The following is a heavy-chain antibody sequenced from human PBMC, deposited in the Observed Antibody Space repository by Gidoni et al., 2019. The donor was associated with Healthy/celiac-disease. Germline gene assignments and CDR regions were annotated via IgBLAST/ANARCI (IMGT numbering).Heavy chain of an antibody. CDR2: ISGSGGST. V-gene: IGHV3-23*01. Sequence: EVQLLESGGGLVQPGGSLRLSCAASGFTFSSYAMSWVRQAPGKGLEWVSAISGSGGSTYYADSVKGRFTISRDNSKNTLYLQMNSLRAEDTAVYYCAKGTYYDILTGYYDAFDIWGQGTMVTVSS. CDR1: GFTFSSYA. D-gene: IGHD3-9*01. J-gene: IGHJ3*02. CDR3: AKGTYYDILTGYYDAFDI.